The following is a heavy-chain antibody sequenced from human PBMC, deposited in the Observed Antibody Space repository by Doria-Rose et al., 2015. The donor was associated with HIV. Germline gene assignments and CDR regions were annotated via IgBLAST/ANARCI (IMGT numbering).Heavy chain of an antibody. V-gene: IGHV4-31*03. Sequence: QVQLQESGPGLVKPSQTLSLSCTVSGDSISSSGFYWNWIRHLPGKGLEWIGYIYYSGSAYYNPSLKSRLTISVDTSKNQFSLALRSVTAADTAVYYCARGGGYDPGLYWGQGNLVTVSS. CDR2: IYYSGSA. J-gene: IGHJ4*02. CDR3: ARGGGYDPGLY. CDR1: GDSISSSGFY. D-gene: IGHD5-12*01.